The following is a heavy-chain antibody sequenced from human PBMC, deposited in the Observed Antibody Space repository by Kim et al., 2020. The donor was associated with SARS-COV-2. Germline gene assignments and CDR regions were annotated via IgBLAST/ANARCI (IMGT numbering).Heavy chain of an antibody. D-gene: IGHD3-22*01. CDR3: ARGSSPMYYYDSRGYGGGLDV. J-gene: IGHJ6*02. V-gene: IGHV4-31*03. Sequence: SETLSLTCTVSGGSISSGAYYWTWIRQHPGKGLEWIGDIYYSGTTDSNPSLKSRASTSLDTSKNQFSRRLSSVTAAVTAVYYCARGSSPMYYYDSRGYGGGLDVWGQGTTVTISS. CDR1: GGSISSGAYY. CDR2: IYYSGTT.